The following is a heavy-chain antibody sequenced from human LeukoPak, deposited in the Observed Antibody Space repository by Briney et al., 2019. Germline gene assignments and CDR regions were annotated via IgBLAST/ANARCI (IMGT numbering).Heavy chain of an antibody. V-gene: IGHV3-30*02. CDR3: AKSFETRYCSSTSCRYAFDI. Sequence: GGSLRLSCAASGFTFSSYGMHWVRQAPGKGLEWVAFIRYDGSNKYYADSVKGRFTISRDNSKNTLYLQMNSLRAEDTAVYYCAKSFETRYCSSTSCRYAFDIWGQGTMVTVSS. D-gene: IGHD2-2*01. CDR1: GFTFSSYG. CDR2: IRYDGSNK. J-gene: IGHJ3*02.